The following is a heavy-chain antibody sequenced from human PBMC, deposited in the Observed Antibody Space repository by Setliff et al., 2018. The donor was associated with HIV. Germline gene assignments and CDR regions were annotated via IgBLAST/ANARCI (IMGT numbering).Heavy chain of an antibody. CDR3: AGGSAGLDY. D-gene: IGHD6-13*01. V-gene: IGHV3-74*01. Sequence: GGSLRLSCAASGFTFNNYYMHWVRQAPGKGLVWVSRIKNDGSGTTYADSVKGRFTISRDNAKSSLYLQMNNLRADDTAFYYCAGGSAGLDYWGQGTLVTVSS. CDR2: IKNDGSGT. CDR1: GFTFNNYY. J-gene: IGHJ4*02.